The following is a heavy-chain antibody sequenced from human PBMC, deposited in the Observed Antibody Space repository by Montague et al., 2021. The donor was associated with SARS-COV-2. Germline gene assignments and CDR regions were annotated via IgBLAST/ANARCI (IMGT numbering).Heavy chain of an antibody. CDR3: ARPVSSSWYRFEY. V-gene: IGHV4-34*01. Sequence: SETLSLTCAVDGGSFTGYSWNWIRQPPGKGLEWIGEVKHPGGTNYNPSLKSRVTISIDMSKNQFSLNLESVTAADTAVDYCARPVSSSWYRFEYWGQGTLVTVSS. CDR2: VKHPGGT. J-gene: IGHJ4*02. D-gene: IGHD6-19*01. CDR1: GGSFTGYS.